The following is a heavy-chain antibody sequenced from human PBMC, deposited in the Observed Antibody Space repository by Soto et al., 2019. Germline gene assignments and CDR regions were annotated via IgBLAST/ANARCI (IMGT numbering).Heavy chain of an antibody. CDR1: GFTFSGYG. D-gene: IGHD3-10*01. CDR2: ISYDGRLK. J-gene: IGHJ4*02. CDR3: AKETYSGSGSYYDF. V-gene: IGHV3-30*18. Sequence: GGSLRLSCAASGFTFSGYGMHWVRQAPGKGLEWVAVISYDGRLKFYADSVKGRFTISRDNSRDTLDLQMNSLRAEDTAEYYCAKETYSGSGSYYDFWGQGTLVTVSS.